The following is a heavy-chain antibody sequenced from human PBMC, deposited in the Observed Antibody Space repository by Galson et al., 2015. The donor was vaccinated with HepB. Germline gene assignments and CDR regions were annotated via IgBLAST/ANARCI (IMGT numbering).Heavy chain of an antibody. CDR1: GYTFISYG. J-gene: IGHJ5*02. Sequence: QSGAEVKKPGASVKVSCKASGYTFISYGISWVRQAPGQGLEWMGWISGYNDNRNYAQKFQGRITMTTDTSTSTTYMELRSLRPDDTAVYYCARARYDTSAPDHWGQGTLVTVSS. CDR3: ARARYDTSAPDH. CDR2: ISGYNDNR. D-gene: IGHD1-14*01. V-gene: IGHV1-18*04.